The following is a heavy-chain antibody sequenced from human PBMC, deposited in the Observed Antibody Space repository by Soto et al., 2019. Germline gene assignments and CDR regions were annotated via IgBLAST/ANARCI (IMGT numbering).Heavy chain of an antibody. Sequence: SETLSLTCTVSGGSISSYYWSWIRQPPGKGLEWIGYIYYSGSTNYNPSLKSRVTISVDTSKNQFSLKLSSVTAADTAVYYCARHGATYPRAFDIWGQGTMVTVSS. D-gene: IGHD5-12*01. CDR2: IYYSGST. CDR3: ARHGATYPRAFDI. J-gene: IGHJ3*02. CDR1: GGSISSYY. V-gene: IGHV4-59*08.